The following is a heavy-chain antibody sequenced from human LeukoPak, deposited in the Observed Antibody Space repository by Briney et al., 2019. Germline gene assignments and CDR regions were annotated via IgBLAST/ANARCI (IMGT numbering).Heavy chain of an antibody. CDR3: ASFDPGIVGATGWDY. CDR2: IYYSGST. D-gene: IGHD1-26*01. Sequence: SETLSLTCTVSGGSVSSGSYYWSWIRQPPGKGLEWIGYIYYSGSTNYNPSLKSRVTISVDTSKNQFSLKLSSVTAADTAVYYCASFDPGIVGATGWDYWGQGTLVTVSS. CDR1: GGSVSSGSYY. V-gene: IGHV4-61*01. J-gene: IGHJ4*02.